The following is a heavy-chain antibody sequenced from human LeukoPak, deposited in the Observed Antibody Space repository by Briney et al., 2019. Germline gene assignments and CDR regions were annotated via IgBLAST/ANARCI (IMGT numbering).Heavy chain of an antibody. Sequence: SETLSLTCTVSGGSISSYYWSWIRQPPGKGLVWIGYIYYSGSTNYNPSLKSRVTISVDTSKNQFSLKLSSVTAADTAVYYCASSGGTDLTYFDYWGQGTLVTVSS. D-gene: IGHD3-16*01. CDR1: GGSISSYY. CDR2: IYYSGST. CDR3: ASSGGTDLTYFDY. J-gene: IGHJ4*02. V-gene: IGHV4-59*01.